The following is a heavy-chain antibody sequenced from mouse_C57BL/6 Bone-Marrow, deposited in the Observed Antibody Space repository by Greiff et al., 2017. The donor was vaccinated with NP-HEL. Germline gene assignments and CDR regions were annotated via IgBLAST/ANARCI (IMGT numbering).Heavy chain of an antibody. CDR3: ARDKATVVATDWYIDV. J-gene: IGHJ1*03. CDR1: GFTFSSYA. Sequence: EVKLMESGGGLVKPGGSLKLSCAASGFTFSSYAMSWVRQTPEKRLEWVATISDGGSYTYYPDNVKGRFTISRDNAKNNLYLQMSHLKSEDTAMYYCARDKATVVATDWYIDVWGTGTTVTVSS. CDR2: ISDGGSYT. D-gene: IGHD1-1*01. V-gene: IGHV5-4*01.